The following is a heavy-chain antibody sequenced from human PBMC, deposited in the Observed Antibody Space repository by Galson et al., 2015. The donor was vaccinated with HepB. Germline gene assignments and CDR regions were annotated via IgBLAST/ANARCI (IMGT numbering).Heavy chain of an antibody. CDR3: TTPPPPPYTPPSSYAAMAA. CDR2: IKSITDGGTA. Sequence: SLRLSCAASAFTVTNAWMSWVRQAPGKGLEWVGRIKSITDGGTADYDAPVRGRFTISRDDSKNTVYLHMNSLKTEDTAVYYCTTPPPPPYTPPSSYAAMAAGAKGTTVP. CDR1: AFTVTNAW. J-gene: IGHJ6*04. D-gene: IGHD3-16*01. V-gene: IGHV3-15*01.